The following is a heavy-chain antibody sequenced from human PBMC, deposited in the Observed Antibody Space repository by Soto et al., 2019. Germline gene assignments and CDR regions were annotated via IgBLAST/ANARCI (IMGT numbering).Heavy chain of an antibody. V-gene: IGHV4-31*01. Sequence: QVQLQESGPGLVKPSQTLSLTCTVSGGSISSGGYYWSWIRQHPGKGLEWIGYIYYSGSTYYNPSLKSAVTIXXDXSXXQFSLKLSSVTAADTAVYYCARGGRYCRGGSCIDYWGQGTLVPVSS. D-gene: IGHD2-15*01. CDR2: IYYSGST. J-gene: IGHJ4*02. CDR3: ARGGRYCRGGSCIDY. CDR1: GGSISSGGYY.